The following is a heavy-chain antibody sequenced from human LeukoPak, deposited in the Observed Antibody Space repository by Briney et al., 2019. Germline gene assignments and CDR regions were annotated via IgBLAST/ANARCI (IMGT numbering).Heavy chain of an antibody. CDR1: GGSISSYY. CDR2: IYYSGST. J-gene: IGHJ4*02. CDR3: ARDLPSGSYYYFDY. V-gene: IGHV4-59*12. Sequence: SETLSLTCTVSGGSISSYYWSWIRQPPGKGLEWIGYIYYSGSTNYNPSLKSRVTISVDTSKNQFSLKLSSVTAADTAVYYCARDLPSGSYYYFDYWSQGTLVTVSP. D-gene: IGHD1-26*01.